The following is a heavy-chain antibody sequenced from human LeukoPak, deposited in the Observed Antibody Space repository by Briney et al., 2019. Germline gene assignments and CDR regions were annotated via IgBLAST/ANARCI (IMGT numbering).Heavy chain of an antibody. CDR2: IKEDGSEK. V-gene: IGHV3-7*03. Sequence: GGSLRLSCVASGFIFGNHWMGWVRQAPGKGLEWVADIKEDGSEKTYVDSVRGRFTISRDNAQNSLYLQVNSLRAEDTAVYYCAKGGKWDVTPFDYWGQGTLVTVSS. CDR3: AKGGKWDVTPFDY. J-gene: IGHJ4*02. D-gene: IGHD1-26*01. CDR1: GFIFGNHW.